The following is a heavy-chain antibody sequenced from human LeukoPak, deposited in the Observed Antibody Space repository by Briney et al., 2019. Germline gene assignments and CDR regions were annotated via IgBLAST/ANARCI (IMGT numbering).Heavy chain of an antibody. CDR2: INHSGST. CDR3: ARKEQSYGDFDY. V-gene: IGHV4-34*01. CDR1: GFTFSSYA. D-gene: IGHD4-17*01. Sequence: GSLRLSCAASGFTFSSYAMSWVRQAPGKGLEWIGEINHSGSTNYNPSLKSRVTISVDTSKNQFSLKLSSVTAADTAVYYCARKEQSYGDFDYWGQGTLVTVSS. J-gene: IGHJ4*02.